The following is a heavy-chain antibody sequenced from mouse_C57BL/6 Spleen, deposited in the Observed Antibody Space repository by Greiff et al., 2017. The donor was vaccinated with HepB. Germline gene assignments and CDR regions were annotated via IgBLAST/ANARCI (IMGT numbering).Heavy chain of an antibody. Sequence: EVKLVESGPGLVKPSQSLSLTCSVTGYSITSGYYWNWIRQFPGNKLEWMGYISYDGSNNYNPSLKNRISITRDTSKNQFFLKLNSVTTEDTATYYCARAFYDYDVFAYWGQGTLVTVSA. CDR1: GYSITSGYY. J-gene: IGHJ3*01. CDR2: ISYDGSN. CDR3: ARAFYDYDVFAY. D-gene: IGHD2-4*01. V-gene: IGHV3-6*01.